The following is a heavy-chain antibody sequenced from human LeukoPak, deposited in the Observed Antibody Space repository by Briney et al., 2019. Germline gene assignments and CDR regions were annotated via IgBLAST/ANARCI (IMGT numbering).Heavy chain of an antibody. CDR2: ITGGGTNT. J-gene: IGHJ4*02. CDR3: AKGTLESCSGSRCYPFDY. Sequence: PGGSLRLSRVASRLTFTTYAMAWVRQAPGKKLECVAVITGGGTNTYHADSVKGRFTISRDNSKNTLSLQMNSLRVEDTAKYYCAKGTLESCSGSRCYPFDYWGQGTLVTVSS. V-gene: IGHV3-23*01. CDR1: RLTFTTYA. D-gene: IGHD2-15*01.